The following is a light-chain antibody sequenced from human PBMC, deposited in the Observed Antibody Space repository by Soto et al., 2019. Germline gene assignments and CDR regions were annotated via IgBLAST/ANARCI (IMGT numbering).Light chain of an antibody. CDR2: GDS. CDR3: QSYDSSLSAYV. CDR1: SSNIGAGYD. J-gene: IGLJ1*01. V-gene: IGLV1-40*01. Sequence: QSVLAQPPSVSGAPGQKVTISCTGSSSNIGAGYDLHRYQQLPGTAPKLLLYGDSNRPSGVPDRFSGSKSGTSASLAITGLQAEDEADYYCQSYDSSLSAYVFGTGTNVTVL.